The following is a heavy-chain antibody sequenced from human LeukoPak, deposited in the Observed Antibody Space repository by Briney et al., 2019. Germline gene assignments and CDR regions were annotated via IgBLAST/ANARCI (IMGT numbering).Heavy chain of an antibody. CDR1: GFTFSSYA. CDR3: ARDFTPFKNIYYFDY. CDR2: ISYDGSNT. Sequence: GGSLRLSCAASGFTFSSYAMSWVRQAPGKGLEWVAVISYDGSNTHYADSVKGRFTISRDNPKNTLYLQMNSLRAEDTAVYYCARDFTPFKNIYYFDYWGQGTLVTVSS. D-gene: IGHD2-15*01. J-gene: IGHJ4*02. V-gene: IGHV3-30*03.